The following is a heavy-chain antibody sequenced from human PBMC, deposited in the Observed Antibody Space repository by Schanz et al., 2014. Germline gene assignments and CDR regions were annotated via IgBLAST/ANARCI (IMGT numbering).Heavy chain of an antibody. CDR2: ISGSGGDT. CDR3: ARRVPYSFGLDV. D-gene: IGHD1-1*01. CDR1: GFTFSDYY. Sequence: EVQLVESGGGLVKPGGSLRLSCAASGFTFSDYYMTWIRQAPGKGLEWVSAISGSGGDTYYADSVKGRFTISRDNSKNTLYLQMNSLRAEDTAMYYCARRVPYSFGLDVWGQGATVTVSS. V-gene: IGHV3-23*04. J-gene: IGHJ6*02.